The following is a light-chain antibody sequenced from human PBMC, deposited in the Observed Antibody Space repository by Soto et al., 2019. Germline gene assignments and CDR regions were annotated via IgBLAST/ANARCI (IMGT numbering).Light chain of an antibody. CDR2: GAS. CDR3: QQYSSWPPWT. V-gene: IGKV3-20*01. Sequence: EIVLTQSPGTLSLSPGERATLSCRASQSVSSSSLVWYQQKPGQAPRLLIYGASARATGIPARFSGTGSGTEFTLTISNLQSEDFAVYFCQQYSSWPPWTFGQGTKVDIK. CDR1: QSVSSSS. J-gene: IGKJ1*01.